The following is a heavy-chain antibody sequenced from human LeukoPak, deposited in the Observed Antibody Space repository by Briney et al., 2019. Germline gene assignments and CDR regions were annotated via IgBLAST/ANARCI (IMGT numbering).Heavy chain of an antibody. D-gene: IGHD4-17*01. Sequence: SVKVSCKASGYTFTSNYIHWVRQAPGQGLEWMGGIIPIFGTANYAQKFQGRVTITADESTSTAYMELSSLRSEDTAVYYCARGVYGDIGNYWGQGTLVTVSS. CDR1: GYTFTSNY. V-gene: IGHV1-69*13. CDR2: IIPIFGTA. CDR3: ARGVYGDIGNY. J-gene: IGHJ4*02.